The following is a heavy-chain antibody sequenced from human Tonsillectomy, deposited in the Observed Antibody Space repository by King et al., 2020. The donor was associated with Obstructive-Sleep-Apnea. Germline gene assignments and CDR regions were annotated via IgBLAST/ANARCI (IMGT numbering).Heavy chain of an antibody. Sequence: VQLVESGGGVVQPGRSLRLSCAASGFTFSSYTMHWVRQAPGKGLEWVAVISYDGSDKYYADSVKGRFTISRDNSKNTLYLQMNSLRAEDTAVYYCASDDPSIAVAGPFDYWGQGTLVTVSS. CDR1: GFTFSSYT. CDR2: ISYDGSDK. V-gene: IGHV3-30*04. CDR3: ASDDPSIAVAGPFDY. D-gene: IGHD6-19*01. J-gene: IGHJ4*02.